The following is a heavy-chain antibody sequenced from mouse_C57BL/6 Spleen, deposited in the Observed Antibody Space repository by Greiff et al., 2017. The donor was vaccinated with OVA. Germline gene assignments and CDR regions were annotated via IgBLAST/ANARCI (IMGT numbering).Heavy chain of an antibody. D-gene: IGHD2-4*01. J-gene: IGHJ2*01. CDR2: ISDGGSYT. CDR3: ARLDYDYDDGYYFDY. Sequence: EVQLQQSGGGLVKPGGSLKLSCAASGFTFSSYAMSWVRQTPEKRLEWVATISDGGSYTYYPDNVKGRFTISRDNAKNNLYLQMSHLKSEDTAMYYCARLDYDYDDGYYFDYWGQGTTLTVSS. V-gene: IGHV5-4*01. CDR1: GFTFSSYA.